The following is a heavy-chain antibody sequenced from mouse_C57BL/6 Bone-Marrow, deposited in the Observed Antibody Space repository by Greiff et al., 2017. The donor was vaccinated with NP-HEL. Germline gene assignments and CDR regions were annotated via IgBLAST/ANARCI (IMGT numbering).Heavy chain of an antibody. J-gene: IGHJ3*01. V-gene: IGHV1-15*01. CDR2: IDPETGGT. CDR1: GYTFTDYE. Sequence: VQLQQSGAELVRPGASVTLSCKASGYTFTDYEMHWVKQTPVHGLEWIGAIDPETGGTAYNQKFKGKAILTADKSSSTAYMKLRSLTSEDSAVYYCTRLAEGAYWGQGTLVTVSA. CDR3: TRLAEGAY.